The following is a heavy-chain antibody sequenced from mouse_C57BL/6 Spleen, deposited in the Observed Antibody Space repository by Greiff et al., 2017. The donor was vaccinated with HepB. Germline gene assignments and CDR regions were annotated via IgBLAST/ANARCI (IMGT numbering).Heavy chain of an antibody. CDR1: GYTFTSYW. CDR3: ASAYYGSSLSAMDY. Sequence: QVQLQQPGAELVRPGSSVKLSCKASGYTFTSYWMHWVKQRPIQGLEWIGNIDPSDSETHYNQKFKDKATLTVDNSSSTAYMQLSSLTSDDSAVYYCASAYYGSSLSAMDYWGQGTSVTVSS. V-gene: IGHV1-52*01. D-gene: IGHD1-1*01. CDR2: IDPSDSET. J-gene: IGHJ4*01.